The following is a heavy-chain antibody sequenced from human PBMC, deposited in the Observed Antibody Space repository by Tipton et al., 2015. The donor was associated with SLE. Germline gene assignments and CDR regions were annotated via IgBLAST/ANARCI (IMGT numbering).Heavy chain of an antibody. J-gene: IGHJ4*02. CDR1: DYSISSGSY. D-gene: IGHD1-26*01. V-gene: IGHV4-61*02. CDR3: ARGGGSYYDY. CDR2: IYTSANT. Sequence: TLSLTCAVSDYSISSGSYWGWIRQPAGKGLEWIGRIYTSANTIYNPSLKSRVTLSSDTSKNQFSLRVRSVTAADTAVYYCARGGGSYYDYWGQGTLVTVSS.